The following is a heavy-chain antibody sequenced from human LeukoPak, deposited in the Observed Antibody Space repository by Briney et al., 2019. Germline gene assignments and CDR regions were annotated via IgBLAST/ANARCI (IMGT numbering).Heavy chain of an antibody. CDR2: ISYDGGVR. D-gene: IGHD5-18*01. V-gene: IGHV3-30*03. CDR1: GFTFSTYG. Sequence: GGSLRLSCAASGFTFSTYGLHWVRQAPGKGLEWVALISYDGGVRYYADSVKGRFTISRDNSKNTLYLQMNSLRTEDTAVYYCLTEDTPTVFDYWGQGILVTVSS. J-gene: IGHJ4*02. CDR3: LTEDTPTVFDY.